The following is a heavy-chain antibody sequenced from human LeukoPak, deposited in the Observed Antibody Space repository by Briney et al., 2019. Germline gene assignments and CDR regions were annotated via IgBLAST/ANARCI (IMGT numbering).Heavy chain of an antibody. CDR1: GFTFSSYE. J-gene: IGHJ6*02. Sequence: GGSLRLSCAASGFTFSSYEMNWVRQAPGKGLEWVSYISSSGSTIYYADSVKGRFTISRDNAKNSLYLQMNSLRAEDTAVYYCARAVYYYGSGGYLGYYYYYYGMDVWGQGTTVTVSS. D-gene: IGHD3-10*01. CDR3: ARAVYYYGSGGYLGYYYYYYGMDV. CDR2: ISSSGSTI. V-gene: IGHV3-48*03.